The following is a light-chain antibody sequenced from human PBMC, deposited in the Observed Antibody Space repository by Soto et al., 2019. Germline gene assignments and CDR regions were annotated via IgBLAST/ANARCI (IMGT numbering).Light chain of an antibody. CDR2: DAS. Sequence: EIVLTESPATLSFSRRDRATLSCLAGKSVSSYLAWYQQKPGQAPRPLIYDASNRATGIRARFSGSGSGTDFTLTISSREPEDYAVDYCQQYNNWRRITFGQGTRLEIK. J-gene: IGKJ5*01. CDR1: KSVSSY. V-gene: IGKV3-11*01. CDR3: QQYNNWRRIT.